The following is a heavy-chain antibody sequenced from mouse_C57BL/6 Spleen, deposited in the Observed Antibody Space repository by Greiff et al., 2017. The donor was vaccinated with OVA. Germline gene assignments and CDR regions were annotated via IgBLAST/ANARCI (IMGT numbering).Heavy chain of an antibody. Sequence: QVQLQQPGAELVKPGASVKLSCKASGYTFTSYWMQWVKQRPGQGLEWIGEIDPSDSSTNYNQKFKGKATLTVDTSSSTAYMQLSSLASEDAAVYYCALVDYWGQGTTLTVSS. CDR3: ALVDY. V-gene: IGHV1-50*01. CDR1: GYTFTSYW. CDR2: IDPSDSST. J-gene: IGHJ2*01.